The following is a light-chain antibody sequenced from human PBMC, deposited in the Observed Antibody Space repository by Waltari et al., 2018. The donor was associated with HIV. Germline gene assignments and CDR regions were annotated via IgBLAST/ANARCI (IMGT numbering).Light chain of an antibody. V-gene: IGLV2-23*02. CDR2: EVS. J-gene: IGLJ2*01. CDR3: VLYMGSGIRV. CDR1: SSDVGSYNL. Sequence: QSALTQPASVSGSPGQSITISCTGTSSDVGSYNLVSWYQQHPGKAPKLMIYEVSKRPSGVSNRFSGSILGNKAALTITGAQADDESDYYCVLYMGSGIRVFGGGTKLTVL.